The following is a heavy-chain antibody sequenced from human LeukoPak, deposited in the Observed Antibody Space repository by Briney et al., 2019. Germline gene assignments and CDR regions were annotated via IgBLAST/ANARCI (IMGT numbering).Heavy chain of an antibody. CDR1: GYTFTSYG. CDR2: ISAYNGNT. CDR3: ARDCGGYVYYCYYYGMDV. Sequence: ASVKVSCKASGYTFTSYGISWARQAPGQGLEWMGWISAYNGNTNYAQKLQGRVTMTTDTSTSTAYMELRSLRSDDTAVYYCARDCGGYVYYCYYYGMDVWGQGTMVTVSS. V-gene: IGHV1-18*01. D-gene: IGHD5-12*01. J-gene: IGHJ6*02.